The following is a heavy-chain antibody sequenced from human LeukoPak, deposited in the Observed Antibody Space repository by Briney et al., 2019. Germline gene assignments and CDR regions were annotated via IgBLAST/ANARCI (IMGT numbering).Heavy chain of an antibody. Sequence: GGSLRLSCAASGFTFNYYGMHWVRQAPGKGLEWVAFIRYDGGNKYYADSVRGRFSISRDNSENTLYLQMNGLRGEDTAVYYCAKDGGSGRYHVDHWGQGTLVTVSS. V-gene: IGHV3-30*02. J-gene: IGHJ4*02. CDR1: GFTFNYYG. D-gene: IGHD3-10*01. CDR3: AKDGGSGRYHVDH. CDR2: IRYDGGNK.